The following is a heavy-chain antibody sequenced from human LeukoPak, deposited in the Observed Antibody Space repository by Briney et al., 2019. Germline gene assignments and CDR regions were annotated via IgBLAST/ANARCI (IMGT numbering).Heavy chain of an antibody. Sequence: SQTLSLTCAISGDNVSSNSVAWNWTRQSPSRGLEWLGRTYYRPKWYNDYAASVKSRIIFNADTSNNQFSLQLNSVTPEDTAVYYCSRGWAMAVWGQGTTVTVSS. CDR2: TYYRPKWYN. D-gene: IGHD1-26*01. J-gene: IGHJ6*02. CDR1: GDNVSSNSVA. V-gene: IGHV6-1*01. CDR3: SRGWAMAV.